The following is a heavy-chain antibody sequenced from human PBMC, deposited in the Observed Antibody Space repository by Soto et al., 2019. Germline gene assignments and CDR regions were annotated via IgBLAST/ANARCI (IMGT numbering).Heavy chain of an antibody. CDR1: GGSSSSYY. V-gene: IGHV4-4*08. D-gene: IGHD6-19*01. Sequence: SETLSLTCAVSGGSSSSYYWSWIRQPPGKGLEWIGYIYYSGNTYYNPSLKSRVTISVDTSKNQFSLKLSSVTAADTAVYYCARDMSSSGWQDNWFDPWGQGTLVTVSS. J-gene: IGHJ5*02. CDR2: IYYSGNT. CDR3: ARDMSSSGWQDNWFDP.